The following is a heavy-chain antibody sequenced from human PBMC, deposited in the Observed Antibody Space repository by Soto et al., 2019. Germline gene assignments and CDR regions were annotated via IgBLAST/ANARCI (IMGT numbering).Heavy chain of an antibody. D-gene: IGHD3-9*01. Sequence: QVQLQESGPGLVKPSQTLSLTCTVSGGSISSGDYYWSWIRQPPGKGLAYIGYIYYSGSTYYNPSVRSRVTMSVATSKNQFSLELSSVTAEDTAVYYCARNYDIVTDSVHWYFDLWGRGTLVTVSS. CDR2: IYYSGST. J-gene: IGHJ2*01. V-gene: IGHV4-30-4*01. CDR3: ARNYDIVTDSVHWYFDL. CDR1: GGSISSGDYY.